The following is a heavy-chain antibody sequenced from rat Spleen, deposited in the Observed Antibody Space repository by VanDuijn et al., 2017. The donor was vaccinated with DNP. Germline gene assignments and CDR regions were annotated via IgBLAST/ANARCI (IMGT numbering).Heavy chain of an antibody. CDR2: ISPTDGAT. V-gene: IGHV5S23*01. CDR1: GFTFSDYN. Sequence: EVQLVESGGGLVQPGRSLKLSCAASGFTFSDYNMAWVRQAPTKGLEWVASISPTDGATYYPDSVKGRFTISRDNAKNTQYLQINSLRSEDTATYYCASKVFPYYSGSNWFAYWGQGTLVTVSS. D-gene: IGHD1-1*01. CDR3: ASKVFPYYSGSNWFAY. J-gene: IGHJ3*01.